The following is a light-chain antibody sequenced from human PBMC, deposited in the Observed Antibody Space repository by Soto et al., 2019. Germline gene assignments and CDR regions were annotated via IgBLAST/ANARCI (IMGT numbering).Light chain of an antibody. Sequence: EIVFAHSAVTLSXSPGERSXLXSXXSQSVSSYLAWYQHKPGQAPRLLIYDASNRATGIPARFSGSGSGTDFTLTIDNLEPEDFAIYYCQQRSSWPPITFGQGTRLEN. CDR3: QQRSSWPPIT. CDR2: DAS. CDR1: QSVSSY. J-gene: IGKJ5*01. V-gene: IGKV3-11*01.